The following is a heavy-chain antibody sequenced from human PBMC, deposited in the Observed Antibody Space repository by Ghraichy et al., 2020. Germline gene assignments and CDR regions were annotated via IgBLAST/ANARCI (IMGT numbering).Heavy chain of an antibody. CDR2: ISSSSSYI. J-gene: IGHJ1*01. CDR1: GFTFSIYS. V-gene: IGHV3-21*01. D-gene: IGHD6-19*01. Sequence: GGSLRLSCAASGFTFSIYSMNWVRQAPGKGLEWVSSISSSSSYIYYADSVKGRFTISRDNAKNSLYLQMNSLRAEDTAMYYCARDRGSGWLGAEYFQHWGQGTLVTVSS. CDR3: ARDRGSGWLGAEYFQH.